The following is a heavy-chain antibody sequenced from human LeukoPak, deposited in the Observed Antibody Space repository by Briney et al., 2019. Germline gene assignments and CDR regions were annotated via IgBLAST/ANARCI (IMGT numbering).Heavy chain of an antibody. D-gene: IGHD3-16*01. Sequence: GGSLRLSCAASGFTFSRYEMNWVRQAPGKGLEWVSYISRSGDTIYFADSVKGRFTISRDNAKNSLYLQMSSLRAEDTAVYYCARDYASDYWGQGTLVTVSS. V-gene: IGHV3-48*03. J-gene: IGHJ4*02. CDR1: GFTFSRYE. CDR2: ISRSGDTI. CDR3: ARDYASDY.